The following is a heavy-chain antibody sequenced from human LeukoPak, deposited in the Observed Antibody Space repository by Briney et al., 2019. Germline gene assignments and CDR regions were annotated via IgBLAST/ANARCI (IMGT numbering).Heavy chain of an antibody. CDR2: IYPGDSDT. V-gene: IGHV5-51*01. J-gene: IGHJ5*02. Sequence: GESLKISCKGSGYSFTSYWIGWVRQMPGKGLEWMGIIYPGDSDTGYSPSFQGQITISADKSISTAYLQWSSLKASDTAMYYCARSRYDYVWGNWFDPWGQGTLVTVSS. CDR3: ARSRYDYVWGNWFDP. CDR1: GYSFTSYW. D-gene: IGHD3-16*01.